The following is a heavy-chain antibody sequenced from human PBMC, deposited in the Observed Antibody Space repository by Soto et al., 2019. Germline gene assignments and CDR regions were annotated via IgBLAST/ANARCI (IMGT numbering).Heavy chain of an antibody. D-gene: IGHD2-21*02. V-gene: IGHV3-30*18. CDR1: GFTFSSYG. CDR3: AKGEVTHYYYYGMDV. J-gene: IGHJ6*02. Sequence: PGGSLRLSCAASGFTFSSYGMHWVRQAPGKGLEWVAVISYDGSNKYYADSVKGRFTISRDNSKNTLYLQMNSLRAEDTAVYYCAKGEVTHYYYYGMDVWGQGTTVTVSS. CDR2: ISYDGSNK.